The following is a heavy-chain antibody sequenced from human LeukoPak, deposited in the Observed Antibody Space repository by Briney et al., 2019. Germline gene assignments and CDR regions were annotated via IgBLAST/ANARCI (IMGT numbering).Heavy chain of an antibody. CDR2: IYYGGST. V-gene: IGHV4-39*01. CDR3: ARALGYCSGGSCTRGYNWFDP. J-gene: IGHJ5*02. CDR1: GGSISSGGYY. D-gene: IGHD2-15*01. Sequence: PSETLSLTCTVSGGSISSGGYYWGWIRQPPGTGLEWIGSIYYGGSTYYNPSLKSRVPISVDTSMNQFSLKLSFVTTADTAVYYCARALGYCSGGSCTRGYNWFDPWGQGTLVTVP.